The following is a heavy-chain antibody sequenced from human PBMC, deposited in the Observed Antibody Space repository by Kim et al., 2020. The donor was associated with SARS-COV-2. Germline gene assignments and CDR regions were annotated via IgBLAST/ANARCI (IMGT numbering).Heavy chain of an antibody. CDR2: IYSGGST. V-gene: IGHV3-66*01. J-gene: IGHJ4*02. CDR3: ARGVVAGDYVNIPFDY. Sequence: GGSLRLSCAASGFTVSSNYMSWVRQAPGKGLEWVSVIYSGGSTYYADSVKGRFTISRDNSKNTLYLQMNSLRAEDTAVYYCARGVVAGDYVNIPFDYCGQGTLDTVSS. D-gene: IGHD4-17*01. CDR1: GFTVSSNY.